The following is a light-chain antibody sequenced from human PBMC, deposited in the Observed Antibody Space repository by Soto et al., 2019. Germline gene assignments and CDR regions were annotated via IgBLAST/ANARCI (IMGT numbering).Light chain of an antibody. V-gene: IGLV2-14*03. J-gene: IGLJ1*01. CDR1: SSDVGGYNY. CDR2: YVS. Sequence: QSALTQPASVSGSPGQSITISCTGTSSDVGGYNYVSWYQHHPGKAPKLMIFYVSNRPSGVSNRFSGSKSGNTASLTISGLQPEDEADYYCSSYTTSNTRQIVSGTGTKVTV. CDR3: SSYTTSNTRQIV.